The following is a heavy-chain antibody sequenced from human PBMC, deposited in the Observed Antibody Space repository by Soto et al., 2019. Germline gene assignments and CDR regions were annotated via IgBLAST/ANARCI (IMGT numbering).Heavy chain of an antibody. D-gene: IGHD3-3*01. J-gene: IGHJ6*03. CDR3: ARHLGRYYDFWSGYYDPGDYYYYMDV. CDR2: IYPGDSDT. Sequence: PGESLKISCKGSGYSFTSYWIGWVRQMPGKGLEWMGIIYPGDSDTRYSPSFQGQVTISADKSISTAYLQWSSLKASDTAMYYCARHLGRYYDFWSGYYDPGDYYYYMDVWGKGTTVTVSS. CDR1: GYSFTSYW. V-gene: IGHV5-51*01.